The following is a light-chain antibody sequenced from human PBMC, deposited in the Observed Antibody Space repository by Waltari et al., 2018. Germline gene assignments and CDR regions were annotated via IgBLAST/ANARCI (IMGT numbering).Light chain of an antibody. Sequence: QSVLTQPASVSGSPGQSITISCTTTNSPLRDYNYVSWYQHHPGKAPKLMIFDVTKRPSGVSNRFSGSKSGNTASLTIAGLQADDEADYYCSSFTRSSTFVFGAGTKVTVL. J-gene: IGLJ1*01. CDR3: SSFTRSSTFV. CDR2: DVT. CDR1: NSPLRDYNY. V-gene: IGLV2-14*03.